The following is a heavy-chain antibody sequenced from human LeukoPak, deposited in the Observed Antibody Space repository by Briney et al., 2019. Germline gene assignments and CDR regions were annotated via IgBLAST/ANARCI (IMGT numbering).Heavy chain of an antibody. CDR3: VKHSGGVYGNSDY. Sequence: PGGSLRLSCVASGFTFSSYAVSWFRQAPGKGLEWVSTIGSSGADTYYADSVRGRFTISKDSSENTLQMNSLRGEDTATYYCVKHSGGVYGNSDYWGQGILVTVSS. D-gene: IGHD1-1*01. J-gene: IGHJ4*02. CDR2: IGSSGADT. V-gene: IGHV3-23*01. CDR1: GFTFSSYA.